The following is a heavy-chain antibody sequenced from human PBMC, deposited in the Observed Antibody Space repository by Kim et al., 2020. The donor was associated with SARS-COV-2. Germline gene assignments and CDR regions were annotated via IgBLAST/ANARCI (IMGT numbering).Heavy chain of an antibody. D-gene: IGHD3-22*01. CDR1: GFTFSSYG. CDR2: ISYDGSNK. CDR3: AKDTPGGYYYDSSGYPEKDAFDI. V-gene: IGHV3-30*18. Sequence: GGSLRLSCAASGFTFSSYGMHWVRQAPGKGLEWVAVISYDGSNKYYADSVKGRFTISRDNSKNTLYLQMNSLRAEDTAVYYCAKDTPGGYYYDSSGYPEKDAFDIWGQGTMVTVSS. J-gene: IGHJ3*02.